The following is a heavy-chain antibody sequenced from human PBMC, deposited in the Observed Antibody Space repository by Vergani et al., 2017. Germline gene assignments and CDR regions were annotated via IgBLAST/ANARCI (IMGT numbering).Heavy chain of an antibody. CDR2: INTDDGKT. D-gene: IGHD6-6*01. Sequence: QVQLVQSGIEVKKPGASVKVSCQASGYDFTSYAINWVRQAPGQGLEWMGWINTDDGKTDFAQKIQGRVTLTIETSTSTAYMELRSLISDDTSIYYCARGGSIAAPSYLYYFYMDVWGKGTSVTVSS. J-gene: IGHJ6*03. V-gene: IGHV1-18*04. CDR3: ARGGSIAAPSYLYYFYMDV. CDR1: GYDFTSYA.